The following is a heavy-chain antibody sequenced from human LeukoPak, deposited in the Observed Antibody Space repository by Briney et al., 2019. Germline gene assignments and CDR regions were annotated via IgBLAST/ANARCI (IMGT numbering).Heavy chain of an antibody. V-gene: IGHV3-30-3*01. D-gene: IGHD6-13*01. CDR2: ISYDGSNK. Sequence: GGSLRLSCAASGFTFSSYAMHWVRQAPGKGLEWVAVISYDGSNKYYADSVKGRFTISRDNSKNTLYLQMNSLRAEDTAVYYCARKMAAAGYYFDYWGQGTLVTVSS. CDR1: GFTFSSYA. J-gene: IGHJ4*02. CDR3: ARKMAAAGYYFDY.